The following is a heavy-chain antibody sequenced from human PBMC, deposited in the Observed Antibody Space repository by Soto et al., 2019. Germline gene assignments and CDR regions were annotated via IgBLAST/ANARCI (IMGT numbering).Heavy chain of an antibody. J-gene: IGHJ3*02. CDR1: GFTFSSYG. CDR2: ISYDGSNK. D-gene: IGHD3-22*01. CDR3: AKDYYYDSSGYYYWPDAFDI. Sequence: SLRLSCAASGFTFSSYGMHWVRQAPGKGLEWVAVISYDGSNKYYADSVKGRFTISRDNSKNTLYLQMNSLRAEDTAVYYCAKDYYYDSSGYYYWPDAFDIWGQGTMVTVSS. V-gene: IGHV3-30*18.